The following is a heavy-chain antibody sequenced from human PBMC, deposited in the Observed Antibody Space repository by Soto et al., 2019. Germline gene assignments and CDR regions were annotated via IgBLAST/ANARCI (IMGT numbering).Heavy chain of an antibody. CDR1: GVSISSGDYY. Sequence: SETLSLTCTVSGVSISSGDYYWRWIRPPPGKGLEWIGYIYYSGSTYYNPSLKSRVTISVDTSKNQFSLKLSSVTAADTAVYYCARVSSGSYSGWFDPWGQGTLVTVSS. V-gene: IGHV4-30-4*01. CDR2: IYYSGST. CDR3: ARVSSGSYSGWFDP. J-gene: IGHJ5*02. D-gene: IGHD1-26*01.